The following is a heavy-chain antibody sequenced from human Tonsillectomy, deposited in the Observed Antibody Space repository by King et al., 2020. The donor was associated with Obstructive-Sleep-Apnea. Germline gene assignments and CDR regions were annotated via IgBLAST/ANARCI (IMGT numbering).Heavy chain of an antibody. D-gene: IGHD4-17*01. CDR2: INHSGIT. J-gene: IGHJ4*02. V-gene: IGHV4-34*01. Sequence: VQLQQWGAGLLKPSETLSLTCAVYGGSFSGYYWTWIRQPPGKGLEWIGEINHSGITYYNASLKSRVTLSVDTSKNQFSLKVTSVTAADTAVYYCARQETVNFYFYFWGQGTLVTVSS. CDR3: ARQETVNFYFYF. CDR1: GGSFSGYY.